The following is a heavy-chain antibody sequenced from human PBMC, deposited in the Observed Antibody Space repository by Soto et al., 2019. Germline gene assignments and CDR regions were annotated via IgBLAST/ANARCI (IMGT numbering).Heavy chain of an antibody. D-gene: IGHD6-19*01. Sequence: QVQLVQSGAEVKKPGASVKVSCKASGYTFTNYAMHWVRQAPGQRLEWMGWINAGNGNTKYSQKFQGRVTITRDTSASTAYMDLSSLTSEDTAVYYCARGGLYAFDIWGQGTMVTVSS. CDR1: GYTFTNYA. CDR2: INAGNGNT. V-gene: IGHV1-3*01. J-gene: IGHJ3*02. CDR3: ARGGLYAFDI.